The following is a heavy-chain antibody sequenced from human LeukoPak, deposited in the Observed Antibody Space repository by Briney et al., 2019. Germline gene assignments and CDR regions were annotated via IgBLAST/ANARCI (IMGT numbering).Heavy chain of an antibody. D-gene: IGHD5-24*01. Sequence: PGGSLRLSCAASGFTFSTYWMHWVRQVPGKGLVWVSRIHPDGSTTNYADSVKGRLTISRDNAKNTLYLQMNSLRVDDTAVYFCARGTDGGWATTFDYRGQGILVTVSS. J-gene: IGHJ4*02. CDR3: ARGTDGGWATTFDY. V-gene: IGHV3-74*01. CDR2: IHPDGSTT. CDR1: GFTFSTYW.